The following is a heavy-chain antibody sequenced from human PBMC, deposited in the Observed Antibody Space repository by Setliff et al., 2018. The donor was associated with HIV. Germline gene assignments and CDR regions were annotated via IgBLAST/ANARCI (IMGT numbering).Heavy chain of an antibody. CDR1: GGSISSSNYY. J-gene: IGHJ6*03. CDR3: ARIVRWELVATSTFFYYYMDV. CDR2: IYYTGST. V-gene: IGHV4-39*01. D-gene: IGHD1-26*01. Sequence: PSETLSLTCTVSGGSISSSNYYWGWIRQPPGKGLEWIGSIYYTGSTHHNPSLESRVATSVDTSKNQFSLKLSSVTAADTAVYYCARIVRWELVATSTFFYYYMDVWGKGTTVTVSS.